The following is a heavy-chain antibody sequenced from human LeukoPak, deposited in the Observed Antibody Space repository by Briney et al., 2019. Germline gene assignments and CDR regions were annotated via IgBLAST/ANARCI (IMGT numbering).Heavy chain of an antibody. CDR1: GLTFSRHV. CDR2: ISGAGGDT. V-gene: IGHV3-23*01. D-gene: IGHD2-8*01. Sequence: GGSLRLSCTASGLTFSRHVMSWVRQDPGKGLEWVSAISGAGGDTYYADSVKGRFTISRDNSKNTLFLQMSNLRAEDTAIYYCSLVPNFWGQGTLVTVSS. J-gene: IGHJ4*02. CDR3: SLVPNF.